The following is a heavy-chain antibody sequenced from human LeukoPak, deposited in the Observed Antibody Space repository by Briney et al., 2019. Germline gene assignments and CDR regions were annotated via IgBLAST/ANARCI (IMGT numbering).Heavy chain of an antibody. J-gene: IGHJ4*02. D-gene: IGHD5-12*01. Sequence: GESLKISCKGSGYSFTSYWIGWVRQMRGKGLEWMGIIYPGDSDTRYSPSFQGQVTISADKSISTAYLQWSSLKASDTAMYYCARRPRGYSGYDPPSHFDYWGQGTLVTVSS. V-gene: IGHV5-51*01. CDR2: IYPGDSDT. CDR1: GYSFTSYW. CDR3: ARRPRGYSGYDPPSHFDY.